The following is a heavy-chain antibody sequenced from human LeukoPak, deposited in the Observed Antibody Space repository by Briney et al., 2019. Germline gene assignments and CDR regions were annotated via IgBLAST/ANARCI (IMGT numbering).Heavy chain of an antibody. CDR2: IYYSGSS. CDR1: GGSIRSSSYF. D-gene: IGHD1-26*01. V-gene: IGHV4-39*01. CDR3: ARQSGVSSDNYFGMDV. Sequence: PSDTLSLTCTVSGGSIRSSSYFWGWIRQPPGKGLEWIGNIYYSGSSYYNPSLKSRVTISVDTSKNQFSLKMSSVTAADTAVFYCARQSGVSSDNYFGMDVWGQGTTVTVSS. J-gene: IGHJ6*02.